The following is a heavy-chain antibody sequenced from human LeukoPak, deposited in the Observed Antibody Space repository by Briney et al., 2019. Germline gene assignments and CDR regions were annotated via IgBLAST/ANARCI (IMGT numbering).Heavy chain of an antibody. CDR3: AKSGGYGLIDY. D-gene: IGHD1-26*01. CDR2: IYYSGST. J-gene: IGHJ4*02. Sequence: PSETLSLTCTVSGGSISNYYWSWIRQPPGKGLEWIGYIYYSGSTNYNPSLKSRVTISVDTSKNQFSLRLNSVTAADTAMYYCAKSGGYGLIDYWGQGTLVTVSS. CDR1: GGSISNYY. V-gene: IGHV4-59*08.